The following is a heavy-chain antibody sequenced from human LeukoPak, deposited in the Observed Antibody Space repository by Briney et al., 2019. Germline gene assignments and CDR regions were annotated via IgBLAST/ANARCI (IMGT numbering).Heavy chain of an antibody. J-gene: IGHJ6*03. CDR2: ISGDGGST. CDR3: AIPPWRSGRYYYYMDV. Sequence: AGTLRLSCAASGFTFDDYAMHWVRQAPGKGLEWFSLISGDGGSTYYADLVRGRITISRDNSKNSLYLQMNSLRTEDTALYYCAIPPWRSGRYYYYMDVWGKGTTVTVSS. V-gene: IGHV3-43*02. D-gene: IGHD2-15*01. CDR1: GFTFDDYA.